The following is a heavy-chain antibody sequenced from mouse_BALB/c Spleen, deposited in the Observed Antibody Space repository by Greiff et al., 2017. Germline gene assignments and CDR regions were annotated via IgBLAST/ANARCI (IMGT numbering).Heavy chain of an antibody. CDR1: GYTFTSYV. CDR2: INPYNGGT. D-gene: IGHD2-3*01. V-gene: IGHV1-14*01. CDR3: AREVYCCVGGFAY. J-gene: IGHJ3*01. Sequence: VQLQQSGPELVKPGASVKMSCKASGYTFTSYVMNWVKQKPGQGLEWIGYINPYNGGTKYNEKFNGKATLTSDKSSSTAYMQLSSLTSEVSAVYYDAREVYCCVGGFAYWGQGTRVTVSA.